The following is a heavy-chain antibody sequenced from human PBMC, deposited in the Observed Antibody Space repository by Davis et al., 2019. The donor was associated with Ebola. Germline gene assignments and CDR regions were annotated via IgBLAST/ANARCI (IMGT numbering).Heavy chain of an antibody. V-gene: IGHV3-33*01. D-gene: IGHD3-10*01. CDR2: IWYDGSNK. CDR3: ARDHYYGSGSYWPANWFDP. J-gene: IGHJ5*02. CDR1: GFTFSSYG. Sequence: PGGSLRLSCAASGFTFSSYGMHWVRQAPGKGLEWVAVIWYDGSNKYYADSVKGRFTISRDNSKNTLYLQMNSLRAEDTAVYYCARDHYYGSGSYWPANWFDPWGQGTLVTVSS.